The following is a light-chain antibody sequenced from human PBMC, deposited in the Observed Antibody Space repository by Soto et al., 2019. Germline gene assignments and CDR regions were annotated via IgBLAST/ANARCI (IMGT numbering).Light chain of an antibody. CDR1: SGHSNYA. V-gene: IGLV4-69*01. CDR3: QTWGPGIRV. CDR2: LNSDGSH. Sequence: QPVLTQSPSASASLGASVKVTCTLSSGHSNYAIAWHQQHPEKGPRYLMRLNSDGSHNKGDGIPDRFSGSSSGAERYLTISSLQSEEEADYYCQTWGPGIRVFGGGTKLTVL. J-gene: IGLJ3*02.